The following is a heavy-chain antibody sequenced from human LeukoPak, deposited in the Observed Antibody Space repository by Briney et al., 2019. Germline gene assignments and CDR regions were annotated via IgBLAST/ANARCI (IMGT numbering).Heavy chain of an antibody. CDR3: ARAVGPFDY. Sequence: GRSLRLSCAASGFPFSVYGMHWVRQAPGKGLEWVAVIWHDGTNKYYADSVKGRFTISRDNSDDTLFLQMNSLRAEDTAVYYCARAVGPFDYWGQGTLVTVSS. V-gene: IGHV3-33*01. CDR2: IWHDGTNK. CDR1: GFPFSVYG. J-gene: IGHJ4*02.